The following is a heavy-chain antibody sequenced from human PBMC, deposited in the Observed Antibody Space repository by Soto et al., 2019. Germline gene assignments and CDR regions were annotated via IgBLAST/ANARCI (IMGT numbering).Heavy chain of an antibody. J-gene: IGHJ4*02. Sequence: QVQLVQSGTEVKKPGSSVKVSCKASGGTFRNYPINWVRQAPGHGLERMGSIFPLTGIPDYAQNFQARLTISADKFTSIAYMELSSLTSDDTAMYFCARGPLVVLNYFESWGQGTLVTVSS. V-gene: IGHV1-69*02. CDR1: GGTFRNYP. CDR2: IFPLTGIP. CDR3: ARGPLVVLNYFES.